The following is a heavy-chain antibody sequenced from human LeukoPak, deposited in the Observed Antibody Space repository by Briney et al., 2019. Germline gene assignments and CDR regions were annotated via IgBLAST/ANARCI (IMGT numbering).Heavy chain of an antibody. Sequence: GGSLRLSCAASGFTFSSYGMHWVRQAPGKGLEWAAVISYDGSNKYYADSVKGRFTISRDNSKNTLYLQMNSLRAEDTAVYCCAKTIPHYYDSSGGPYWGQGTLVTVSS. D-gene: IGHD3-22*01. J-gene: IGHJ4*02. CDR2: ISYDGSNK. V-gene: IGHV3-30*18. CDR1: GFTFSSYG. CDR3: AKTIPHYYDSSGGPY.